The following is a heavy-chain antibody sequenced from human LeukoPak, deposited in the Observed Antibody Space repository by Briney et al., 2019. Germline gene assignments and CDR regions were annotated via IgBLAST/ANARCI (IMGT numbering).Heavy chain of an antibody. J-gene: IGHJ4*02. V-gene: IGHV3-23*01. Sequence: GGSLGLSCAASGFTFSSYAMSWVRQAPGKGLEWVSAISGSGGSTYYADSVKGRFTISRDNSKNTLYLQMNSLRAEDTAVYYCAKEALSELNDYGDYGQFDYWGQGTLVTVSS. D-gene: IGHD4-17*01. CDR3: AKEALSELNDYGDYGQFDY. CDR2: ISGSGGST. CDR1: GFTFSSYA.